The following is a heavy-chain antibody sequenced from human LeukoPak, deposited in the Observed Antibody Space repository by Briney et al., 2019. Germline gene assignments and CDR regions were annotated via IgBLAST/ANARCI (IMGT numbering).Heavy chain of an antibody. CDR1: GGTFSSYA. CDR2: IIPIFGTA. Sequence: ASVKVSCKASGGTFSSYAISWVRQAPGQGLEWMGGIIPIFGTANYAQKFQGRVTITADESTSTAYMELSSLRSEDTAAYYCASRSTYYDFWSGYWPDYWGQGTLVTVSS. CDR3: ASRSTYYDFWSGYWPDY. D-gene: IGHD3-3*01. J-gene: IGHJ4*02. V-gene: IGHV1-69*13.